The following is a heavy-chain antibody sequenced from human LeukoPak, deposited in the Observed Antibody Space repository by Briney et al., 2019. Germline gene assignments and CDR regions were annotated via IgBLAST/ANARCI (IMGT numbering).Heavy chain of an antibody. CDR1: GFTFDDYA. CDR2: ISGSGGST. D-gene: IGHD6-13*01. J-gene: IGHJ4*02. CDR3: AKEISGYSSSWARFDY. Sequence: GSLRLSCAASGFTFDDYAMNWVRQAPGKGLEWVSTISGSGGSTYYADSVKGRFTISRDNSKNTLYLQMNSLRAEDTAVYYCAKEISGYSSSWARFDYWGQGTLVTVSS. V-gene: IGHV3-23*01.